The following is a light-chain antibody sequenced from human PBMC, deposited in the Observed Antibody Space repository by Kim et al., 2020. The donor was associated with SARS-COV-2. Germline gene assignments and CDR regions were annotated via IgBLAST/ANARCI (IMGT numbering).Light chain of an antibody. Sequence: DIQMTQSPSSLSASVGDRVTITCRAGQTIRSYLNWYQQKPGEAPKLLIYTASSLQSGVPSRFSGSGSGTDFTLTISRLQPEDFATYYCQQSYSIPWTFGQGTKVDIK. J-gene: IGKJ1*01. CDR1: QTIRSY. CDR3: QQSYSIPWT. CDR2: TAS. V-gene: IGKV1-39*01.